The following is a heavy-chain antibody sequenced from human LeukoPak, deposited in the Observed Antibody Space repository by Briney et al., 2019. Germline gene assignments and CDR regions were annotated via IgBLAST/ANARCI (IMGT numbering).Heavy chain of an antibody. V-gene: IGHV1-18*01. CDR3: ARSGRGTYYYFDL. J-gene: IGHJ4*02. CDR2: ISRYTGNT. D-gene: IGHD5-12*01. CDR1: GYTFINYG. Sequence: ASVKVSCKASGYTFINYGISWVRQAPGQGLEWMGWISRYTGNTNYAQKLQGRVTMTTDTSTSTAYMELRSLTSDDTAMYYCARSGRGTYYYFDLWGQGTLVTVSS.